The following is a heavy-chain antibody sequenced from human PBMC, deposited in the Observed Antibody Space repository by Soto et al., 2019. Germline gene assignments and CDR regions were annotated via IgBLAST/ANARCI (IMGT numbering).Heavy chain of an antibody. J-gene: IGHJ4*02. CDR1: GGSISSYY. D-gene: IGHD5-18*01. V-gene: IGHV4-59*12. CDR3: ARSPAGYSYGSGADC. CDR2: IYYSGST. Sequence: SESLSLTCTVSGGSISSYYWSCIRQPPGKGLEWIGYIYYSGSTNYNPSLKSRVTISVETSKTTLYLQMNSLRAEDTAAYYCARSPAGYSYGSGADCWGQGTLVTVPS.